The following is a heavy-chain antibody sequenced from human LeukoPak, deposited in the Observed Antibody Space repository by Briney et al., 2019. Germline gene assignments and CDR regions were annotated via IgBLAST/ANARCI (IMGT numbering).Heavy chain of an antibody. CDR3: ARVLTTYYDDSSGYYDY. Sequence: GGSLRLSCAASGFTSSSYWMSWVRQAPGEGLEWVANIKQDRSEKYYVDSVNGRFTISRDNANNSLYLQMNNLRAEDTDVYYWARVLTTYYDDSSGYYDYWGQGTLVTVSS. D-gene: IGHD3-22*01. CDR1: GFTSSSYW. J-gene: IGHJ4*02. CDR2: IKQDRSEK. V-gene: IGHV3-7*01.